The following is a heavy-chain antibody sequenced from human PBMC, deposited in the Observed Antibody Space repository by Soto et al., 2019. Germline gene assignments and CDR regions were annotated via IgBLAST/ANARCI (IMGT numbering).Heavy chain of an antibody. Sequence: KTSETLSLTCTVSGVSVNSDDYYWSWIRQPPGKGLEWIGYIYYTGSTTYNPSLKSRVTIPLDTSRNHFSLSLSSVTAADTAVFYCAREYSNSPEAFDFWGRGTLVTVSS. CDR3: AREYSNSPEAFDF. CDR1: GVSVNSDDYY. V-gene: IGHV4-61*03. J-gene: IGHJ4*02. CDR2: IYYTGST. D-gene: IGHD6-6*01.